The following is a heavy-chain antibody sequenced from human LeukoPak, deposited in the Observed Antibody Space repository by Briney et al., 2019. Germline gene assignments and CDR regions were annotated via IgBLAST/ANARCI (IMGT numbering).Heavy chain of an antibody. CDR2: ISGSGGGS. J-gene: IGHJ4*02. CDR3: AKDMSFGSTWYSGNY. D-gene: IGHD6-13*01. Sequence: GGSLRLSCAASGFTFSSYAMSWVRQAPGKGLEWVSVISGSGGGSYYADSVKGRFTISRDNSKNTLYLQMNSLRAEDTAVYYCAKDMSFGSTWYSGNYWGQGTLVTVSS. V-gene: IGHV3-23*01. CDR1: GFTFSSYA.